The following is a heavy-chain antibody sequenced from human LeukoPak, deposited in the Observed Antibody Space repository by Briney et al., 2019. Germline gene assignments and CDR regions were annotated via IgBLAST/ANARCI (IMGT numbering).Heavy chain of an antibody. J-gene: IGHJ4*02. CDR2: IFYGGST. CDR1: GDSIYNSDYY. D-gene: IGHD3-16*02. CDR3: ARAGERLDYVWGSYRFDY. Sequence: SETLSLTCTVSGDSIYNSDYYWGWIRQPPGKGLEWMGSIFYGGSTYYNPSLESRVTVSIATSKSQFSLKQRSVTAADTAVYYCARAGERLDYVWGSYRFDYWGLGTLVTVSS. V-gene: IGHV4-39*07.